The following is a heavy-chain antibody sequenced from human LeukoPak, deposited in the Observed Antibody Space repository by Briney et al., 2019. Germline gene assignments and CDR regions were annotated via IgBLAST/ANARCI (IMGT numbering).Heavy chain of an antibody. Sequence: GGSLRLSCAASGFTFSNAWMTWVRQAPGKGLDWVGRLKSKAVGGTIDYAAPVKGRFTISRDDSKDTLYLQMNSLKTEDTAVYYCTTAYRGMYLGSWGQGTLVTVSS. CDR2: LKSKAVGGTI. V-gene: IGHV3-15*01. CDR3: TTAYRGMYLGS. CDR1: GFTFSNAW. D-gene: IGHD1-26*01. J-gene: IGHJ5*02.